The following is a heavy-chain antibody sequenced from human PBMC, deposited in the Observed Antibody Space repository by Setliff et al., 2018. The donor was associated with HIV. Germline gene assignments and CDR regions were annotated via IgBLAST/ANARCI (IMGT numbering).Heavy chain of an antibody. CDR3: ARGRFHRLHRPYSGSGSLGIQYFDY. Sequence: SETLSLTCTVSDSGTYYWSWIRQPAGKGLEWIGRVSSRGDTNYKPSLKSRVTMSVDTSKNQFTLKLTSVTASDTALYYCARGRFHRLHRPYSGSGSLGIQYFDYWGQGTLVTVSS. V-gene: IGHV4-4*07. J-gene: IGHJ4*02. CDR2: VSSRGDT. CDR1: DSGTYY. D-gene: IGHD3-10*01.